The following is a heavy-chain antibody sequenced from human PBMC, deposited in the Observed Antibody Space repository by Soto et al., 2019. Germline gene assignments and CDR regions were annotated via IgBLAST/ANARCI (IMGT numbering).Heavy chain of an antibody. Sequence: ASVKVSCKASGYTFTGYYMHWVRKAPGQGLEWMGWINPNSGGTNYAQKFQGWVTMTRDTSISTAYMELSRLRSDDTAVYYCARVYCSSTSCYKNHGMDVWGQGTTVTVSS. J-gene: IGHJ6*02. CDR2: INPNSGGT. V-gene: IGHV1-2*04. CDR1: GYTFTGYY. D-gene: IGHD2-2*02. CDR3: ARVYCSSTSCYKNHGMDV.